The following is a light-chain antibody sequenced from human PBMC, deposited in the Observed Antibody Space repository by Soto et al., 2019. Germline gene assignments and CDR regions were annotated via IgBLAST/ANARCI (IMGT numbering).Light chain of an antibody. CDR1: QSISSY. CDR3: QQTYSTPIT. CDR2: AAS. J-gene: IGKJ5*01. Sequence: EIQVTQSPSSLSASVGDRVTITCRASQSISSYLNWYQQKPGKAPKLLIYAASSLQSGVPSRFSGSGSGTGFTLTISSLQPEDFATYYCQQTYSTPITFGQGTRLEIK. V-gene: IGKV1-39*01.